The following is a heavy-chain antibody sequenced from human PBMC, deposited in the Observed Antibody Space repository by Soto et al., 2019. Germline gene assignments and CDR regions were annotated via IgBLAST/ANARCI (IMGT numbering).Heavy chain of an antibody. Sequence: GGSLRLSCAASGLTFSRYSMNWVRQAPGKGLEWVSSISSSSSYIYYADSEKGRFTISSASAEHSLHLQMNSLSAEETAVYYCARVQYYYESSGYPIAMDVWGRGTTVTVS. CDR2: ISSSSSYI. V-gene: IGHV3-21*01. D-gene: IGHD3-22*01. CDR3: ARVQYYYESSGYPIAMDV. CDR1: GLTFSRYS. J-gene: IGHJ6*02.